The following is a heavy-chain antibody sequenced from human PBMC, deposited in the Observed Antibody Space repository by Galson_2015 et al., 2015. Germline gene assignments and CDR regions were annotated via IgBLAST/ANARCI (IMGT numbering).Heavy chain of an antibody. J-gene: IGHJ3*02. CDR2: ISSSSSYI. CDR1: GFTFSSYS. D-gene: IGHD2-15*01. Sequence: SLRLSCAASGFTFSSYSMNWVRQAPGKGLEWVSSISSSSSYIYYADSVKGRFTISRDNAKNSLYLQMNSLRAEDTAVYYCARDQKYSSGGSAPFAFDIWGQGTMVTVAS. V-gene: IGHV3-21*01. CDR3: ARDQKYSSGGSAPFAFDI.